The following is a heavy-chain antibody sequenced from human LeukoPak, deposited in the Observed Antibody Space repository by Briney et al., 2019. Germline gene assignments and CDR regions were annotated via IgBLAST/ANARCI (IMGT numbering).Heavy chain of an antibody. CDR3: ARGGYYGSGNDFRFDP. Sequence: SETLSLTCTVSGGSISSYYWSWIRQPPGKGLEWIGYIYYSGSTNYNPSFKSRVTISVDTSKNQFSLKLSSVTAADTAVYYCARGGYYGSGNDFRFDPWGQGTLVTVSS. J-gene: IGHJ5*02. D-gene: IGHD3-10*01. CDR1: GGSISSYY. CDR2: IYYSGST. V-gene: IGHV4-59*01.